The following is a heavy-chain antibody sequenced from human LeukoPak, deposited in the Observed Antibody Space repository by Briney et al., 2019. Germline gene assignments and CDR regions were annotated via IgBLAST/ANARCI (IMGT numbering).Heavy chain of an antibody. CDR1: GYTLTELS. Sequence: ASVKVSCKVSGYTLTELSMHWVRQAPGKGLEWMGGFDPEDGETIYAQKFQGRVTMTEDTSTDTAYMELCSLRSEDTAVYYCATESIAARSYYYYYMDVWGKGTTVTVSS. CDR2: FDPEDGET. D-gene: IGHD6-6*01. V-gene: IGHV1-24*01. CDR3: ATESIAARSYYYYYMDV. J-gene: IGHJ6*03.